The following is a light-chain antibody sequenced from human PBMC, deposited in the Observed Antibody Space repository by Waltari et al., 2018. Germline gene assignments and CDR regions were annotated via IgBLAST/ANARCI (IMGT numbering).Light chain of an antibody. J-gene: IGKJ5*01. V-gene: IGKV3-15*01. Sequence: EVVMTQSPATLSLFPGERATLSCRASQSIASHLAWYQQKPAQAPRLLIYEASTRATGISARFRGSGSGAEFTLTISSLQSEDSAVYYCQQYNRWPPITFGQGTRLEIK. CDR3: QQYNRWPPIT. CDR2: EAS. CDR1: QSIASH.